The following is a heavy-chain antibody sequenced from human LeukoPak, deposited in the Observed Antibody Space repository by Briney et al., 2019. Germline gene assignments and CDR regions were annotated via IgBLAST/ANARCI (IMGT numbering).Heavy chain of an antibody. CDR3: ARDLYRIVVVPHYFDY. D-gene: IGHD3-22*01. CDR2: IKQDGSEK. V-gene: IGHV3-7*01. Sequence: GGSLRLSCAASGFTFSSYAMNWVRQAPGKGLEWVANIKQDGSEKYYVDSVKGRFTISRDNAKNSLYLQMNSLRAEDTAVYYCARDLYRIVVVPHYFDYWGQGTLVTVSS. J-gene: IGHJ4*02. CDR1: GFTFSSYA.